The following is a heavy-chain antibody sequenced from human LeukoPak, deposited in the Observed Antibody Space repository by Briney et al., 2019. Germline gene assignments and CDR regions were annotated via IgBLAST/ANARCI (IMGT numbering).Heavy chain of an antibody. V-gene: IGHV4-59*01. CDR3: AGRTTATTRPFDY. Sequence: SETLSLTCSVSGVSIDSYHWSWIRQPPGKGLEWIGYFYYTGSTNYSPSFEGRVTISEDTSKNQISLRLTSVTAADTAVYYCAGRTTATTRPFDYWGQGTLVTVSS. D-gene: IGHD4-17*01. CDR1: GVSIDSYH. CDR2: FYYTGST. J-gene: IGHJ4*02.